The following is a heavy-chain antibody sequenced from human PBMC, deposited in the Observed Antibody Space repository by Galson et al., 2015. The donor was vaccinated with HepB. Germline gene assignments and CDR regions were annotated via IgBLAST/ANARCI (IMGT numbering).Heavy chain of an antibody. Sequence: CAISGDSVSSNSAAWNWIRQSPSRGLEWLGRTYYRSKWYNDYAVSVKSRITINPDTSKNQFSLQLNSVTPEDTAVYYCARTLTLVYSSSPFDYWGQRTLVTVSS. D-gene: IGHD6-13*01. V-gene: IGHV6-1*01. CDR3: ARTLTLVYSSSPFDY. CDR1: GDSVSSNSAA. CDR2: TYYRSKWYN. J-gene: IGHJ4*02.